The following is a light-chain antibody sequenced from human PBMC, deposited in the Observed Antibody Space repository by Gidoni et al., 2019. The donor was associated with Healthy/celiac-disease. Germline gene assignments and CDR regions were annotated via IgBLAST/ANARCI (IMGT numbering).Light chain of an antibody. Sequence: AIQMTQSPSSLSASVGDRVTITCRASQGIRNDLGWYQQKPGKAPKLLIYAASSLQSGVPSRFNGSGSGTDSTLTISSLQPEDFATYYCLQDYNYPRTFGGGTKVEIK. CDR1: QGIRND. CDR3: LQDYNYPRT. CDR2: AAS. J-gene: IGKJ4*01. V-gene: IGKV1-6*01.